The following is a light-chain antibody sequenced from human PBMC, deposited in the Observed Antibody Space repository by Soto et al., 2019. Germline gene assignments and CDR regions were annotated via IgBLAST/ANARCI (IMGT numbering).Light chain of an antibody. Sequence: DIQMTQSPSTLSASIGDRVTITCRASQGISNWLAWYQQKPGKAPKLLIYAASSLQSGVPSRFRGNGSGTEFTLSITSLPSDDFATYFCQSYNTYSVTFGGGTKVEIK. CDR3: QSYNTYSVT. J-gene: IGKJ4*01. CDR2: AAS. CDR1: QGISNW. V-gene: IGKV1-5*01.